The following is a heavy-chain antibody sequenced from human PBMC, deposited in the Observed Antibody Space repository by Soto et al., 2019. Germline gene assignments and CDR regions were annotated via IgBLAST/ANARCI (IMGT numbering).Heavy chain of an antibody. CDR1: GYIFVNYG. J-gene: IGHJ6*02. V-gene: IGHV1-18*01. D-gene: IGHD3-16*01. CDR3: VMVDNYVTPTPQDV. CDR2: ISPYTGNT. Sequence: QVQLVQSGDEVKKPGASVKVSCKASGYIFVNYGIAWVRQAPRQGLEWMGWISPYTGNTHSASKVQGRLTMTTDTSSSTANMDLGSLTSEDTAVYYCVMVDNYVTPTPQDVWGQGTTVTVSS.